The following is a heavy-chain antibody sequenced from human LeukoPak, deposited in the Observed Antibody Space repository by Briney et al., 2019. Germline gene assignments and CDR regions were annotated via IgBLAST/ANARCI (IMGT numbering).Heavy chain of an antibody. CDR3: ARDKASSGWYYFDY. CDR2: ISSSSDII. J-gene: IGHJ4*02. CDR1: GFPLSSYC. D-gene: IGHD6-19*01. V-gene: IGHV3-48*01. Sequence: GGSLTLSCAASGFPLSSYCMNWVRQAPGKGLEWVSFISSSSDIIYYTDSVKGRFTVSRDNAKNSLYPQMNSLRAEDTAVYYCARDKASSGWYYFDYWSQGSLVTVSS.